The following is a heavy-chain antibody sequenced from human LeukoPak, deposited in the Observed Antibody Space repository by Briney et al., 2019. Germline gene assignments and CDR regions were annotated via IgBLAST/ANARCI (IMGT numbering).Heavy chain of an antibody. J-gene: IGHJ3*02. CDR3: AKDRGGGSSWYSGAFDI. D-gene: IGHD6-13*01. Sequence: SQTLSLTCTVSGGSISSGSYYWSWIRQPPGKGLEWIGYVYSSGHTSYNPSLKNRVTISLDMSKHQFSLKLTSVTSADTAVYYCAKDRGGGSSWYSGAFDIWGQGTMVTVSS. CDR1: GGSISSGSYY. V-gene: IGHV4-61*01. CDR2: VYSSGHT.